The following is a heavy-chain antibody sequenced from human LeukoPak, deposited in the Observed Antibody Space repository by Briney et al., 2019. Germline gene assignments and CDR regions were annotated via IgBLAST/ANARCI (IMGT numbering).Heavy chain of an antibody. CDR2: IDPSDSYT. D-gene: IGHD2-21*02. V-gene: IGHV5-10-1*01. J-gene: IGHJ4*02. CDR1: GYSFTTYW. CDR3: TRQRSDLHLDF. Sequence: GESLKISCKGSGYSFTTYWITCLRQMPGKGLEWMGRIDPSDSYTNYSPSFQGHFTISADKSISTAYLQWSCLKSPDSAMYYCTRQRSDLHLDFRGQGTLVTVSS.